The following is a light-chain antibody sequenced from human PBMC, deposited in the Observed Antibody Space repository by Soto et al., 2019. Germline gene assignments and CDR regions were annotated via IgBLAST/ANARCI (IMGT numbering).Light chain of an antibody. Sequence: QSALTQPASVSGSPGQSITISCTGTSSDVGAYNYVSWYQQHPGKVPKLMIYDVSDWPSGVSTRFSGSKSGNTASLTISGLQAEDEADYYCSSFTRSNSYVFGTGTKLTVL. CDR3: SSFTRSNSYV. CDR1: SSDVGAYNY. CDR2: DVS. V-gene: IGLV2-14*03. J-gene: IGLJ1*01.